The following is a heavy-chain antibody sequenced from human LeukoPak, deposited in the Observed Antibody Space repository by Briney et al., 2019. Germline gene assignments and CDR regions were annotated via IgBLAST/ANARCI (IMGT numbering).Heavy chain of an antibody. V-gene: IGHV4-4*02. CDR2: IYHSGST. Sequence: PSGTLSLTCAVSGGSISSSNWWSWVRQHPGKGLEWIGEIYHSGSTNYNPSLKSRVTISVDTSKNQFSLKLSSVTAADTAVYYCAREGGQILAGSFDPWGQGTLVTVSS. J-gene: IGHJ5*02. CDR1: GGSISSSNW. CDR3: AREGGQILAGSFDP. D-gene: IGHD3-16*01.